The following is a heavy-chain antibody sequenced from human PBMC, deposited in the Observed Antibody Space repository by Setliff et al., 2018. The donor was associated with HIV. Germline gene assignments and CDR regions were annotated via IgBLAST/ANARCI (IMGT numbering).Heavy chain of an antibody. Sequence: PSETLSLTCTVSGGSISTSRYYWGWIRQPPGKGLEWIGYIDNSGSTNYNPSLKSRVTISVDTSKNQISLKLSSVTAADTAMYYCARRGYSYVERVYYYYMDVWGKGTTVTVSS. D-gene: IGHD5-18*01. CDR2: IDNSGST. CDR1: GGSISTSRYY. V-gene: IGHV4-61*05. CDR3: ARRGYSYVERVYYYYMDV. J-gene: IGHJ6*03.